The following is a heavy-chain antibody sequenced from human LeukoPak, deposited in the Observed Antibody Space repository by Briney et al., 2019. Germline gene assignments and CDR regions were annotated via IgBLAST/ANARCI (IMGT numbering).Heavy chain of an antibody. CDR3: AKDGEIYYGSGSYFDY. D-gene: IGHD3-10*01. V-gene: IGHV3-9*01. CDR1: GFTFDDYA. J-gene: IGHJ4*02. CDR2: ISWNSGSI. Sequence: GRSLRLSCAASGFTFDDYAMHWVRQAPGKGLEWVSGISWNSGSIGYADSVKGRFTISRDNAKNSLYLQMNSLRAEDTASYYCAKDGEIYYGSGSYFDYWGQGTLVTVSS.